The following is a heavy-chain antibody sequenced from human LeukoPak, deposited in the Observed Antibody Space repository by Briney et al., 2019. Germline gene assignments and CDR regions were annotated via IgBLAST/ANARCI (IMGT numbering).Heavy chain of an antibody. CDR3: ARDGVAAYGMDV. CDR2: ISSNGGST. J-gene: IGHJ6*02. Sequence: GGSLRLSCSASGFTFSSYAMHWVRQAPGKGLEYVSAISSNGGSTYYADSVKGRFTISRDNSRATLYLQMNSLRAEDTAVYYCARDGVAAYGMDVWGQGTTVTVSS. CDR1: GFTFSSYA. V-gene: IGHV3-64*04. D-gene: IGHD6-19*01.